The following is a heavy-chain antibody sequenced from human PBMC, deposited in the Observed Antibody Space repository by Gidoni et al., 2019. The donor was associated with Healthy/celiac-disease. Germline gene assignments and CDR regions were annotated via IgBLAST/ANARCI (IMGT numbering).Heavy chain of an antibody. J-gene: IGHJ6*03. CDR2: TYYRSKWYN. Sequence: QVQLQQSGPGLVKPSQTLSLTCAISGDSVSSNSAAWHWIRQSPSRGLEWLGRTYYRSKWYNDYAVSVKSRITINPDTSKNQFSLQLNSVTPEDTAVYYCARAQVFFLGAQNYYYYYMDVWGKGTTVTVSS. CDR3: ARAQVFFLGAQNYYYYYMDV. D-gene: IGHD1-20*01. CDR1: GDSVSSNSAA. V-gene: IGHV6-1*01.